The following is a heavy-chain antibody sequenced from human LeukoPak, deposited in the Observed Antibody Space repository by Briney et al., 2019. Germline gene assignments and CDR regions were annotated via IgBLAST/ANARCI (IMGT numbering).Heavy chain of an antibody. D-gene: IGHD3-22*01. CDR1: GYTLTELS. J-gene: IGHJ3*02. CDR3: ATSLMAIGEFDRTPGGYGAFDI. V-gene: IGHV1-24*01. CDR2: FDPEDGET. Sequence: ASVKVSCKVSGYTLTELSMHWVRQAPGKGLEWMGGFDPEDGETIYAQKFQGRVTMTEDTSTDTAYMELSSLRSEDTAVYYCATSLMAIGEFDRTPGGYGAFDIWGQGTMVTVSS.